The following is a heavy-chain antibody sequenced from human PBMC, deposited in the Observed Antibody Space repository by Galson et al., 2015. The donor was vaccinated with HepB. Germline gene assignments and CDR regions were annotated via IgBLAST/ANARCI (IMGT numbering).Heavy chain of an antibody. D-gene: IGHD6-6*01. CDR2: ISRDGRNK. V-gene: IGHV3-30-3*01. CDR3: AREGSSKNFDY. Sequence: SLRLSCAASGFTFSYYAMHWVRQAPGKGLEWVAVISRDGRNKFYADSVKGRFTISRDNSNNTLYLQMNSLRAEDTAVYYCAREGSSKNFDYWGQGTLVTVSS. CDR1: GFTFSYYA. J-gene: IGHJ4*02.